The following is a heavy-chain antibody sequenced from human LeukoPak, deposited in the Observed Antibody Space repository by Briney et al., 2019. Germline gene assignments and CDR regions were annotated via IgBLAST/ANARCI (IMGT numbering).Heavy chain of an antibody. Sequence: SETLSLTCTVSGGSISSSSYYWGWIRQPPGKGLEWIGSIYYSGSTYYNPSLKSRVTISVDTSKNQFSLKLSSVTAADTAVYYCARTPPGGGRRDYWGQGTLVTVSS. V-gene: IGHV4-39*01. J-gene: IGHJ4*02. CDR3: ARTPPGGGRRDY. CDR1: GGSISSSSYY. D-gene: IGHD3-16*01. CDR2: IYYSGST.